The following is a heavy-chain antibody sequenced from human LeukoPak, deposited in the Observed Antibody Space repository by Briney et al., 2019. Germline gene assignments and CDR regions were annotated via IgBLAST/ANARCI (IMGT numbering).Heavy chain of an antibody. CDR1: GFTFSNAW. CDR2: IKSKTGGGTT. D-gene: IGHD6-19*01. V-gene: IGHV3-15*01. J-gene: IGHJ3*02. CDR3: TTAFSAVADAFDI. Sequence: GGSLRLSCAASGFTFSNAWMCWLRQSPGKGLEWVGRIKSKTGGGTTDYAAAVKGRFTISRDDSKNTLYLQMNSLKTEDTAVYSCTTAFSAVADAFDIWGQGTMVTVSS.